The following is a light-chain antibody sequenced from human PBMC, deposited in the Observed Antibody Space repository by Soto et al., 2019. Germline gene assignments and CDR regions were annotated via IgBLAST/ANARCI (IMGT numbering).Light chain of an antibody. V-gene: IGKV3-11*01. CDR2: DAS. Sequence: EIVLTQSPGTLSLSPGERATLSCRASESVSSIYVAWYQQKPGQAPRLLIYDASNRATGIPARFSGSGSGTDFTLTINSLEPEDSAVYYCQQRSNWPSITFGQGTRLEIK. J-gene: IGKJ5*01. CDR1: ESVSSIY. CDR3: QQRSNWPSIT.